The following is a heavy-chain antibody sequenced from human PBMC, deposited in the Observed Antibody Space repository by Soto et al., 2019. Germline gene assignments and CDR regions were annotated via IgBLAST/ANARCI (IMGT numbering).Heavy chain of an antibody. CDR1: GYSISAGGYY. V-gene: IGHV4-31*03. Sequence: LQESGPGLVKPSQTLSLTCFVSGYSISAGGYYWSWIRHHPGKGLEWIGSFYSSGSIIYNPSLRSRVSISGDTSSNQFSMSLTSVTAADTARYYCARMYSSGSGWFHPWSQGTLVTVSS. D-gene: IGHD6-19*01. J-gene: IGHJ5*02. CDR3: ARMYSSGSGWFHP. CDR2: FYSSGSI.